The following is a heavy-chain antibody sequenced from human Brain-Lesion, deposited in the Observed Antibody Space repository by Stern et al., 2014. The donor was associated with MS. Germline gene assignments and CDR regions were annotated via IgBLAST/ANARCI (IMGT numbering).Heavy chain of an antibody. Sequence: QVQLVQSGAEVRKPGASVRVSCKTSGSTFTTIYISWVRQATGHGLEWMGWMSPSSGDTGYAQKFQGRAPMTRDTSINTAYMELSSLVSEDTAVYYCAGGQPEMSHFDSWGQGTQVIVSS. V-gene: IGHV1-8*01. D-gene: IGHD1-14*01. CDR3: AGGQPEMSHFDS. CDR2: MSPSSGDT. CDR1: GSTFTTIY. J-gene: IGHJ4*02.